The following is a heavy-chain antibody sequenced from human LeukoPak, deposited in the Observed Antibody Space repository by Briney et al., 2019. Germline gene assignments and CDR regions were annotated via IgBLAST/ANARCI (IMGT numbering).Heavy chain of an antibody. Sequence: PSETLSLTCAVYGGSFSGYYWSWIRQPPGKGLEWIGEINHSGSTNYNPSLKSRVTISVDTSKNQFSLKLSSVTAADTAVYYCASRTLLTLYYFDYLGQGTLVTVSS. CDR3: ASRTLLTLYYFDY. J-gene: IGHJ4*02. V-gene: IGHV4-34*01. CDR2: INHSGST. D-gene: IGHD1-1*01. CDR1: GGSFSGYY.